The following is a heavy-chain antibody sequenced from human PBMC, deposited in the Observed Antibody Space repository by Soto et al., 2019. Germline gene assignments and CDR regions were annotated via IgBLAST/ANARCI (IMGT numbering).Heavy chain of an antibody. CDR2: IYYSGST. CDR1: GGSISSSSYY. J-gene: IGHJ4*02. V-gene: IGHV4-39*01. Sequence: LSETLSLTCTVSGGSISSSSYYWGWIRQPPGKGLEWIGSIYYSGSTYYNPSLKSRVTISVDTSKNQFSLKLSSVTAADTAVYYCARSIIYYFDYWGQGTLVTVSS. CDR3: ARSIIYYFDY.